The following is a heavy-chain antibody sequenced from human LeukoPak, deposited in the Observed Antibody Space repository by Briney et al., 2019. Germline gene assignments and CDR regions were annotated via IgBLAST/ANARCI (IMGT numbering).Heavy chain of an antibody. V-gene: IGHV4-4*07. CDR1: GGSISSYY. CDR2: IYTSGST. Sequence: SETLSLTCTVSGGSISSYYWSWIRQSAGKGLEWIGRIYTSGSTNYNPSLKSRVTMSVDTSKNQFSLKLSSVTAADTAVYYCARVMVSSGWYYFDYWGQGTLVTVSS. J-gene: IGHJ4*02. D-gene: IGHD6-19*01. CDR3: ARVMVSSGWYYFDY.